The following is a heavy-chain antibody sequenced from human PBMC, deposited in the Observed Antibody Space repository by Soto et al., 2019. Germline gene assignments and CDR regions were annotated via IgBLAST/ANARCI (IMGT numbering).Heavy chain of an antibody. J-gene: IGHJ5*02. CDR2: IIPIFGTA. Sequence: SVKVSCKASGGTFSSYAISWVRQAPGQGLEWMGGIIPIFGTANYAQKFQGRVTITADESTSTAYMELSSLRSEDTAVYYCARHPGIAVAGTFNWFDPWGQGTLVTVSS. CDR1: GGTFSSYA. CDR3: ARHPGIAVAGTFNWFDP. D-gene: IGHD6-19*01. V-gene: IGHV1-69*13.